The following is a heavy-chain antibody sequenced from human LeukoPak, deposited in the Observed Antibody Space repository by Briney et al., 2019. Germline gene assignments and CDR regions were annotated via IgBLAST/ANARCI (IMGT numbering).Heavy chain of an antibody. CDR2: IRYDGSNK. CDR3: AKYCSSTSCYYNWFDP. J-gene: IGHJ5*02. V-gene: IGHV3-30*02. Sequence: GGSLRLPCAASGFTVSSNYMSWVRQAPGKGLEWVAFIRYDGSNKYYADSVKGRFTISRDNSKNTLYLQMNSLRAEDTAVYYCAKYCSSTSCYYNWFDPWGQGTLVTVSS. D-gene: IGHD2-2*01. CDR1: GFTVSSNY.